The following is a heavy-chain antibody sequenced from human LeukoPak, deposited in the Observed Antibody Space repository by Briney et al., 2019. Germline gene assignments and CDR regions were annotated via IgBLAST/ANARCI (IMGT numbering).Heavy chain of an antibody. Sequence: GGSLRLSCAASGFIVSTNYMSWVRQAPGKGLEWVSVIYSDDSANYADSVKGRFTISRDNSKNTLYLQMSSLRADDTAVYYCARGEDNNFDAFGVWGQGTMVTVSS. D-gene: IGHD2/OR15-2a*01. J-gene: IGHJ3*01. CDR2: IYSDDSA. V-gene: IGHV3-53*01. CDR1: GFIVSTNY. CDR3: ARGEDNNFDAFGV.